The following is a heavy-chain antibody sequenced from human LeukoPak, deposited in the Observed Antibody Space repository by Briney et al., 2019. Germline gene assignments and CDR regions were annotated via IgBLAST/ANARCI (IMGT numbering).Heavy chain of an antibody. D-gene: IGHD6-19*01. CDR1: GGSISSGGYY. CDR3: ARDPLRYSSGWYTGFDY. J-gene: IGHJ4*02. CDR2: IYYSGST. Sequence: SETLSLTCTVSGGSISSGGYYWSWIRQHPGKGLEWIGYIYYSGSTYYNPSLKSRVTVSVDTSKNQFSLKLSSVTAADTAVYYCARDPLRYSSGWYTGFDYWGQGTLVTVSS. V-gene: IGHV4-31*03.